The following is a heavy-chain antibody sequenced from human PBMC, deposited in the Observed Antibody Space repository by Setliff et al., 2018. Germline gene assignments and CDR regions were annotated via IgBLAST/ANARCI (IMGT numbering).Heavy chain of an antibody. CDR3: ARDRFYNSWSGTSITAPHDAFDI. CDR1: GYTFTSYY. J-gene: IGHJ3*02. Sequence: SCKASGYTFTSYYMHWVRQAPGQGLEWMGIINPSGGLTRYAQKFQGKVTMTRDTSTSTVYMEVSSLRSEDTAVYFCARDRFYNSWSGTSITAPHDAFDIWGQGTMVTVSS. V-gene: IGHV1-46*03. CDR2: INPSGGLT. D-gene: IGHD3-3*01.